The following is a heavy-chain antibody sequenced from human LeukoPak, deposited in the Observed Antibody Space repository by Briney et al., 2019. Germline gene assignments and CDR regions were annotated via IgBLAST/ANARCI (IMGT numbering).Heavy chain of an antibody. CDR2: ISRHGGDT. Sequence: SGGPLSLSCAASGFAIRTYSMHWARQAPGKGLEYVSVISRHGGDTYYADSVKDRFIISRDKSKNTLYLQVGYLRAGDRAVYYCAREDLDYGNIRWTFDFWGQGKMVTVSS. CDR1: GFAIRTYS. D-gene: IGHD4/OR15-4a*01. CDR3: AREDLDYGNIRWTFDF. V-gene: IGHV3-64*02. J-gene: IGHJ3*01.